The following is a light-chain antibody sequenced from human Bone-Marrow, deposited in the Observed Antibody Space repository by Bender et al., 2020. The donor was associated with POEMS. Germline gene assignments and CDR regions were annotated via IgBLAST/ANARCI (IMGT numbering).Light chain of an antibody. CDR2: SDN. CDR3: AAWDDSLNGVL. V-gene: IGLV1-44*01. CDR1: SSNIGSKT. J-gene: IGLJ2*01. Sequence: QSVLTQPPSASGTPGQRVTISCSGGSSNIGSKTVNWYQQLPGMAPKLLIYSDNQRPSGVPDRISGSKSGTSASLAISGLQTEDEADYYCAAWDDSLNGVLFGGGTKLTVL.